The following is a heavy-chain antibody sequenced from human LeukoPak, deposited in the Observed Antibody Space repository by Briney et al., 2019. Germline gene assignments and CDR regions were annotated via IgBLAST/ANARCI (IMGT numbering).Heavy chain of an antibody. Sequence: SETLSLTCAVYGGSFSGYYWSWIRQPPGKGLEWIGYIYYSGSTNYNPSLKSRVTISVDTSKNQFSLKLSSVTAADTAVYYCARERGDDYGEDSPAAAFDIWGQGTMVTVSS. V-gene: IGHV4-59*01. D-gene: IGHD4-17*01. CDR3: ARERGDDYGEDSPAAAFDI. CDR1: GGSFSGYY. CDR2: IYYSGST. J-gene: IGHJ3*02.